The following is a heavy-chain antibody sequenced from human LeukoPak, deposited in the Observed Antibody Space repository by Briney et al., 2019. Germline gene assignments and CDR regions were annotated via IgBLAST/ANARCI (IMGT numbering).Heavy chain of an antibody. CDR3: ARDRPHATGYYYYYMDV. D-gene: IGHD1-1*01. J-gene: IGHJ6*03. Sequence: SQTLSLTCAISGDSVSSNSAAWNWIRQSPSRGLEWLGRTYYRSKWYNDYAVSVKSRITINPDTSKNQFSLQLNSVTPEDTAVYYCARDRPHATGYYYYYMDVWGKGTTVTVSS. V-gene: IGHV6-1*01. CDR1: GDSVSSNSAA. CDR2: TYYRSKWYN.